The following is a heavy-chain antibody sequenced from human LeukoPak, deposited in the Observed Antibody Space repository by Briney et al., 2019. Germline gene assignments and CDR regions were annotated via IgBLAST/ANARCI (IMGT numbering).Heavy chain of an antibody. J-gene: IGHJ4*02. Sequence: SETLSLTCAVYGGSFSGYYWSWIRQPPGKGLEWIGEINHSGSTNYNPSLKSRVTISVDTSKNQFSLKLSSVTAADTAVYYRARYYGSGTLVPALDYWGQGTLVTVSS. CDR1: GGSFSGYY. D-gene: IGHD3-10*01. CDR3: ARYYGSGTLVPALDY. V-gene: IGHV4-34*01. CDR2: INHSGST.